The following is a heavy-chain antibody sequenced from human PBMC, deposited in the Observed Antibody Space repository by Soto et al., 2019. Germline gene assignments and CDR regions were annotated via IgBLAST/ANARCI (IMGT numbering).Heavy chain of an antibody. CDR2: ISYDENNK. CDR3: AKVLTGGLAY. Sequence: QVQLVESGGGVVQPGRSLRLSCAASGFTFSSYGMNWVHQAPGKGLELVAVISYDENNKYYADSVKGRFTISRDNSKNTLYLQMNSLRAEDTAVYYCAKVLTGGLAYWGQGTLVTVSS. CDR1: GFTFSSYG. D-gene: IGHD7-27*01. V-gene: IGHV3-30*18. J-gene: IGHJ4*02.